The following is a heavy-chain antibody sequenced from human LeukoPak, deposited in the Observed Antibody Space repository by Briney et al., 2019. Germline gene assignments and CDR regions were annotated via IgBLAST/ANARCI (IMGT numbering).Heavy chain of an antibody. D-gene: IGHD3-10*01. CDR3: AREGWFGELFPPTLDY. CDR2: IIPTFGTA. J-gene: IGHJ4*02. Sequence: SVKVSCKASGGTFSSYAISWVRQAPGQGLEWMGGIIPTFGTANYAQKFQGRVTITADKSTSTAYMELSSLRSEDTAVYYCAREGWFGELFPPTLDYWGQGTLVTVSS. CDR1: GGTFSSYA. V-gene: IGHV1-69*06.